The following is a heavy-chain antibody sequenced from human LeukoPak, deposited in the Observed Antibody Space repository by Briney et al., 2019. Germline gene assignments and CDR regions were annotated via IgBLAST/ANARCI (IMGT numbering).Heavy chain of an antibody. V-gene: IGHV3-9*01. CDR2: ISWNSGNI. CDR1: GFTFDDYA. J-gene: IGHJ4*02. Sequence: PGRSLRLSCAASGFTFDDYAMHWVRQAPGKGLEWVSGISWNSGNIGYADSVKGRFTISRDNAKNSLYLQMNSLRAEDTALYYCAKGGHYYNSSGYYSSFDYWGQGTLVTVSS. D-gene: IGHD3-22*01. CDR3: AKGGHYYNSSGYYSSFDY.